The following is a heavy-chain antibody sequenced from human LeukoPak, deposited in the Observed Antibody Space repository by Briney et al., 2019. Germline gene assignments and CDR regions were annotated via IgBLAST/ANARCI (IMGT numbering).Heavy chain of an antibody. Sequence: SETLSLTCAVYGGSFSGYYWSWIRQPPGKGLEWIGEINHSGSTNYNPSLKSRVTISVDTSKNQFSLKLSSVTAADTAVYYCARTDYYYGSGSYYNEGLAYFDYWGQGTLVTVSS. J-gene: IGHJ4*02. D-gene: IGHD3-10*01. V-gene: IGHV4-34*01. CDR3: ARTDYYYGSGSYYNEGLAYFDY. CDR1: GGSFSGYY. CDR2: INHSGST.